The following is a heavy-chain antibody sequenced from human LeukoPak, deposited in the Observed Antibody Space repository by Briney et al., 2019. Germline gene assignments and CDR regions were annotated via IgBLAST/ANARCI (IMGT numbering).Heavy chain of an antibody. CDR1: GGSLSTYH. J-gene: IGHJ4*02. Sequence: PSENLSLTCTVSGGSLSTYHWNWIRQSPEKGLEWIGYIYYVGSSNYNPSLESRVILSIDRTKNQFSLKLASVTAADTAVYYCARSPLSGGWSYYFDYWGRGILFTVSS. V-gene: IGHV4-59*01. D-gene: IGHD6-13*01. CDR2: IYYVGSS. CDR3: ARSPLSGGWSYYFDY.